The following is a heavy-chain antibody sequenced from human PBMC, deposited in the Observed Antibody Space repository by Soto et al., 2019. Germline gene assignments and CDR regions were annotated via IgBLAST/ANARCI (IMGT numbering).Heavy chain of an antibody. CDR2: ISWNSGSI. J-gene: IGHJ4*02. Sequence: EVQLVESGGGLVQPGRSLRLYCAASGFTFDDYAMHWVRQAPGKGLEWVSGISWNSGSIGYADSVKGRFTISRDNAKNPLYLQMNSLRAEDTALYYCAKDAGGVIVGGYYFDYWGQGTLVTVSS. V-gene: IGHV3-9*01. CDR1: GFTFDDYA. D-gene: IGHD3-16*02. CDR3: AKDAGGVIVGGYYFDY.